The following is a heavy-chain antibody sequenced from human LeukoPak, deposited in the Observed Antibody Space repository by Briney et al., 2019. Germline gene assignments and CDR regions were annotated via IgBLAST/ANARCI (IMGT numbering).Heavy chain of an antibody. CDR2: ICYSGST. J-gene: IGHJ4*02. V-gene: IGHV4-39*01. Sequence: SETLSLTCTVSGGSISSSSYYWGWIRQPPGKGLEWIGSICYSGSTYYNPSLKSRVTISVDTSKNQFSLKLSSVTAADTAVYYCARLSYYYNYYFDYWGQGTLVTVSS. CDR3: ARLSYYYNYYFDY. CDR1: GGSISSSSYY. D-gene: IGHD3-22*01.